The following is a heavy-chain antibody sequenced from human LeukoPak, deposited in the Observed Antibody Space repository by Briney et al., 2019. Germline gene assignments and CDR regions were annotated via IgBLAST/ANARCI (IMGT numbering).Heavy chain of an antibody. CDR2: IYYTGST. CDR1: GGSISSYY. Sequence: SETLSLTCTVSGGSISSYYWSWIRQPPGKGLEWIGSIYYTGSTYYNPSLKSRVTTSVDTSKNEFSLNLSSVTAADTAVYYCARAGTNLGDYDYWGQGTLVTVSS. V-gene: IGHV4-59*08. J-gene: IGHJ4*02. CDR3: ARAGTNLGDYDY. D-gene: IGHD4-17*01.